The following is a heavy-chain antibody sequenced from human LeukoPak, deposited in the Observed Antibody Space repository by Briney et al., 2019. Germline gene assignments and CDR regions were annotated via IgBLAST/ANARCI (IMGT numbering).Heavy chain of an antibody. J-gene: IGHJ4*02. CDR1: GFTFSSYG. CDR2: ISNDGSNK. Sequence: PGGSLRLSCAASGFTFSSYGMHWVRQAPGKGLEWVAIISNDGSNKYYADSVKGRFTISRDNSKNTLYLQMNSLRAEDTAVYYCAKDRPDSGYHWALDYWSQGTLVTVSS. V-gene: IGHV3-30*18. D-gene: IGHD5-12*01. CDR3: AKDRPDSGYHWALDY.